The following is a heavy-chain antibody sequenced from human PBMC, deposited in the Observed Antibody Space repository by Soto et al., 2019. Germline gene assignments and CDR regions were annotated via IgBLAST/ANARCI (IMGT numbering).Heavy chain of an antibody. V-gene: IGHV3-23*01. CDR3: AKKTYYGSGTPDY. CDR1: GFTFSNYA. CDR2: VSGSGGST. J-gene: IGHJ4*02. D-gene: IGHD3-10*01. Sequence: SGGSLRLSCAASGFTFSNYAMTWVRQAPGKGLEWVSSVSGSGGSTYYADSVKGRFTISRDNSKNTLYLQMNSLRAEDTAIYYCAKKTYYGSGTPDYWGQGTLVTVSS.